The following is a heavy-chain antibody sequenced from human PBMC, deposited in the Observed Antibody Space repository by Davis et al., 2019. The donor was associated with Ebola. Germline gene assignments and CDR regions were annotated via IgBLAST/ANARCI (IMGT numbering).Heavy chain of an antibody. Sequence: SETLSLTCTVSGGSLGSYSWSWLRQPPGEGLEWIGYLDYSGSPTYNPSLRSRVTISVESSKNQFSLRLSSVTAADTAVYYCAREVEYSYGYPDWFDPWGQGTLVIVSS. CDR1: GGSLGSYS. CDR3: AREVEYSYGYPDWFDP. D-gene: IGHD5-18*01. CDR2: LDYSGSP. J-gene: IGHJ5*02. V-gene: IGHV4-59*12.